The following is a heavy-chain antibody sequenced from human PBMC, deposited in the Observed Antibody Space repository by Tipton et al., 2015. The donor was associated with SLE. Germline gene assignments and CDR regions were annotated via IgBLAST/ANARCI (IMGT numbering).Heavy chain of an antibody. CDR3: ARVGRMDYYDSSGDAFDI. J-gene: IGHJ3*02. Sequence: TLSLTCTVSGGSISSGSYYWSWIRQPPGKGLEWIGYTYYSGSTNYNPSLKSRVTISVDTSKNQFSLKLSSVTAADTAVYYCARVGRMDYYDSSGDAFDIWGQGTMVTVSS. CDR2: TYYSGST. CDR1: GGSISSGSYY. D-gene: IGHD3-22*01. V-gene: IGHV4-61*01.